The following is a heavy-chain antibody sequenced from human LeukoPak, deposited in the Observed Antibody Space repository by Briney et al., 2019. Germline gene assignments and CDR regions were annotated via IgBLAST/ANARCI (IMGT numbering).Heavy chain of an antibody. V-gene: IGHV3-53*01. J-gene: IGHJ3*02. D-gene: IGHD6-6*01. Sequence: GGSLRLSCAASGFTVSSNYINWVRQAPGKGLEWVSLIYSCGTTYYADSVKGRFTISRDNSKNTLYMQMNSLRAEDTAVYYCAKSSEYSSSKGAFDIWGQGTMVTVSS. CDR1: GFTVSSNY. CDR3: AKSSEYSSSKGAFDI. CDR2: IYSCGTT.